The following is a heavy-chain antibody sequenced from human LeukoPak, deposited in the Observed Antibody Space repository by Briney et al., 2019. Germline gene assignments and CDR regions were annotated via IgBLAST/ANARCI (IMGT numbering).Heavy chain of an antibody. Sequence: GGSLRLSCVASGFSFSTYWMSWVRQAPGKGLEWVANIKEDGSEKYYVDSVKGRFTSSRDNSKNTLYLQMNSLRPEDTAVYYCARERVPAADMDVWGKGTTVTVSS. D-gene: IGHD2-2*01. V-gene: IGHV3-7*01. J-gene: IGHJ6*03. CDR2: IKEDGSEK. CDR3: ARERVPAADMDV. CDR1: GFSFSTYW.